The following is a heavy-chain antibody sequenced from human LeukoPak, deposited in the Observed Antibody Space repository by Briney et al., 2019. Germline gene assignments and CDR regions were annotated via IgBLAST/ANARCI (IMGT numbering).Heavy chain of an antibody. Sequence: PGGSLRLSCAASGFTFSNYAMTWVRQAPGKGLEWVSSINSGGHASYCADSLSGRFTISRDNSKNTLYLQMNSLRVEDTALYYCAQDPTPPSGSSSGYFDYWGQGTLVTVSS. CDR1: GFTFSNYA. J-gene: IGHJ4*02. D-gene: IGHD6-6*01. CDR2: INSGGHAS. CDR3: AQDPTPPSGSSSGYFDY. V-gene: IGHV3-23*01.